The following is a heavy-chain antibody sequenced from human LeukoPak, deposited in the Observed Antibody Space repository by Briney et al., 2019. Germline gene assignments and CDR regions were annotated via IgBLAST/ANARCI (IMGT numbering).Heavy chain of an antibody. V-gene: IGHV4-39*07. CDR1: GGSISSSSDY. CDR2: INHSGST. J-gene: IGHJ6*03. CDR3: ASKPVGSGSSPRYYYYYMDV. Sequence: SETLSLTCTVSGGSISSSSDYWGWIRQPPGKGLEWIGEINHSGSTNYNPSLKSRVTISVDTSKNQFSLKLRSVTAADTAVYYCASKPVGSGSSPRYYYYYMDVWGKGTTVTIS. D-gene: IGHD1-26*01.